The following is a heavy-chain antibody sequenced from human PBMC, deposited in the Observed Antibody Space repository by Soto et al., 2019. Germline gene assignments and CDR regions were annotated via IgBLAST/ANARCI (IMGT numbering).Heavy chain of an antibody. Sequence: PGESLKISCKGSGYSFTSYWIGWVRQMPGKGLEWMGIIYPGDSDTRYSPSFQGQVTISADKSISTAYLQWSSLKASDTAMYYCARIKPPFYCSGGSCYSFKPHWFDPWGQGTLVTVSS. CDR3: ARIKPPFYCSGGSCYSFKPHWFDP. CDR1: GYSFTSYW. CDR2: IYPGDSDT. J-gene: IGHJ5*02. D-gene: IGHD2-15*01. V-gene: IGHV5-51*01.